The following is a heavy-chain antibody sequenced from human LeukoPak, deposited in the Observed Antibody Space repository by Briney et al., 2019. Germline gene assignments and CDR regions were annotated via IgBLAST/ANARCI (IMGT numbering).Heavy chain of an antibody. CDR2: INPNSGGT. D-gene: IGHD1-26*01. CDR1: GYTFTGYY. CDR3: ARVSGSLPEYFQH. Sequence: ASVKVSCKASGYTFTGYYMHWVRQAPGQGLEWMGWINPNSGGTNYAQKFQGRVPMTRDTSISTAYMELSRLRSDDTAVYYCARVSGSLPEYFQHWGQGTLVTVSS. V-gene: IGHV1-2*02. J-gene: IGHJ1*01.